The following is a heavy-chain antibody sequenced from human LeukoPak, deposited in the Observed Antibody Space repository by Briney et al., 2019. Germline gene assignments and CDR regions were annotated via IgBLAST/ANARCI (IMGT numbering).Heavy chain of an antibody. V-gene: IGHV4-61*02. J-gene: IGHJ4*02. Sequence: PSEPLSLTCTVSGGSIRSGSYYWSWIRQPAGKGLEWIGRIYTSGSTNYNPSLKSRVTISVDTSKNQFSLKLSSVTAADTAVYYCASSIAAFFDYWGQGTLVTVSS. CDR2: IYTSGST. CDR3: ASSIAAFFDY. CDR1: GGSIRSGSYY. D-gene: IGHD6-6*01.